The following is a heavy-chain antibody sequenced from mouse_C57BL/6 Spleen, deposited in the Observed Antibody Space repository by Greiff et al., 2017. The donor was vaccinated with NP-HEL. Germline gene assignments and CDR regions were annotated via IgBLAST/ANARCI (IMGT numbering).Heavy chain of an antibody. J-gene: IGHJ3*01. D-gene: IGHD2-4*01. V-gene: IGHV1-82*01. CDR1: GYAFSSSW. CDR3: ARKGNYDYGFAY. CDR2: IYPGDGDT. Sequence: FQLQQSGPELVKPGASVKISCKASGYAFSSSWMNWVKQRPGKGLEWIGRIYPGDGDTNYNGKFKGKATLTADKSSSTAYMQLSSLTSEDSAVYFCARKGNYDYGFAYWGQGTLVTVSA.